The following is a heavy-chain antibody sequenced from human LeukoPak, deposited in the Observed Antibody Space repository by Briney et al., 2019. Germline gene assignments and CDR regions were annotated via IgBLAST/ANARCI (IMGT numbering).Heavy chain of an antibody. V-gene: IGHV3-7*04. CDR2: MNQLGNEK. J-gene: IGHJ4*02. CDR1: KFTFSSYW. D-gene: IGHD3-16*01. Sequence: GGSLRLSCAAPKFTFSSYWMSWVRQAPGKGLEWVAYMNQLGNEKNYLDSVKGRFTISRDNAKNSLYLQMTSLRTEDTAVYYCARGTYYYEFWGQGTLVTVSS. CDR3: ARGTYYYEF.